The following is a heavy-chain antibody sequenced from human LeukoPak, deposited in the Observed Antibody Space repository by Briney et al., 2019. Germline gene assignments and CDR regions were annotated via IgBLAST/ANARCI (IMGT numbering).Heavy chain of an antibody. Sequence: GGSLRLSCAASGFTFDDYAMHWVRQAPGKGLEWVSGISWNSGSIGYADSVKGRFTISRDNAKNSLYLQMNSLRAEDTALYYCAKVGYSSSLDYWGQGTLVTVSS. CDR2: ISWNSGSI. D-gene: IGHD6-13*01. CDR1: GFTFDDYA. CDR3: AKVGYSSSLDY. J-gene: IGHJ4*02. V-gene: IGHV3-9*01.